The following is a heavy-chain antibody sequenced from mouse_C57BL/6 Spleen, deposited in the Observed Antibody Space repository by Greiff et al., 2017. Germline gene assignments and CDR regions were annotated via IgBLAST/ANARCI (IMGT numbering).Heavy chain of an antibody. V-gene: IGHV1-82*01. D-gene: IGHD1-1*01. CDR3: ARWDLYYGSSLDY. CDR1: GYAFSSSW. Sequence: QVQLQQSGPELVKPGASVKISCKASGYAFSSSWMNWVKQRPGKGLEWIGRIYPGDGDTNYNGKFKGKATLTADKSSSTAYMQLSSLTSEDSAVYFCARWDLYYGSSLDYWGQGTTLTVSS. CDR2: IYPGDGDT. J-gene: IGHJ2*01.